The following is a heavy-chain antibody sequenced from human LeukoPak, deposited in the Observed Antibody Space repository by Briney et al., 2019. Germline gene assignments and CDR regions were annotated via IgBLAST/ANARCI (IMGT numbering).Heavy chain of an antibody. CDR3: ARDRYCGGDCYEDWFDP. V-gene: IGHV4-61*02. Sequence: SETLSLTCTVSGGSISSGSYYWSWIRQPAGKGLEWIGRIYTSGSTNYNPSFKSRVTISVDTSKNQFSLKLSSVTAADTAVYYCARDRYCGGDCYEDWFDPWGQGTLVTVSS. CDR2: IYTSGST. D-gene: IGHD2-21*02. J-gene: IGHJ5*02. CDR1: GGSISSGSYY.